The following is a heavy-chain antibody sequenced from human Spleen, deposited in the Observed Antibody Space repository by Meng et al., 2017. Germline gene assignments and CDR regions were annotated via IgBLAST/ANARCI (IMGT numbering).Heavy chain of an antibody. V-gene: IGHV4-34*01. Sequence: QVPVHQWGAGLLKPSETLSLACVGSGGSFSDYYWSWIRQPPGKGLEWIGEINHSGSTNYNPSLESRATISVDTSQNNLSLKLSSVTAADSAVYYCARGPTTKAHDFDYWGQGTLVTVSS. D-gene: IGHD4-11*01. CDR1: GGSFSDYY. J-gene: IGHJ4*02. CDR3: ARGPTTKAHDFDY. CDR2: INHSGST.